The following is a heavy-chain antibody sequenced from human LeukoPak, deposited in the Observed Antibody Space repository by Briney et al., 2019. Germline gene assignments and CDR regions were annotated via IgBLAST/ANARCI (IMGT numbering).Heavy chain of an antibody. V-gene: IGHV4-61*01. J-gene: IGHJ4*02. D-gene: IGHD5-24*01. CDR1: GGSVGSGSYY. CDR2: IYYSGST. Sequence: SETLSLTCTVSGGSVGSGSYYWGWIRQPPGKGLEWIGYIYYSGSTNYNPSLKSRVTISVDTSKNQFSLKLSSVTAADTAVYYCARIPADGYNPRPYFDYWGQGTLVTVSS. CDR3: ARIPADGYNPRPYFDY.